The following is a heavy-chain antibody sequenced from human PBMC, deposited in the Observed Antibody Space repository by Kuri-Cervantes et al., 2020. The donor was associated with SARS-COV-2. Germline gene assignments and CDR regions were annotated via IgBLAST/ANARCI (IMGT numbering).Heavy chain of an antibody. CDR3: AKDRVGVLDS. J-gene: IGHJ5*01. CDR1: GFTFSSYS. Sequence: GGSLRLSCAASGFTFSSYSMNWVRQAPGKGLEWVSSISSSSSYIYYADSVKGRFTISRDNAKNSLYLQMNSLRAEDTALYYCAKDRVGVLDSWGQGTQVTVSS. CDR2: ISSSSSYI. V-gene: IGHV3-21*01. D-gene: IGHD2-21*01.